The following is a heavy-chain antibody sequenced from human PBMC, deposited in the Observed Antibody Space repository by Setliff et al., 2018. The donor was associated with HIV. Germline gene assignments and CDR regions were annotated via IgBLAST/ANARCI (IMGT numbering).Heavy chain of an antibody. CDR2: TYYTGNT. Sequence: SETLSLTCNATGASIRATSYPWGWVRQAPGKGLEWIGSTYYTGNTYYNPSFKSRVTISVDTSTNQFSLRLTSVTASDTAVCYCVRHHDSDFSGDPDWFDPWGQGILVTVSS. D-gene: IGHD2-15*01. J-gene: IGHJ5*02. CDR3: VRHHDSDFSGDPDWFDP. V-gene: IGHV4-39*01. CDR1: GASIRATSYP.